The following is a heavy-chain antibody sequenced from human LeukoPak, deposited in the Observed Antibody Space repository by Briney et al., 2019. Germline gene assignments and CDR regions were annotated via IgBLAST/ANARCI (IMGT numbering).Heavy chain of an antibody. D-gene: IGHD5-18*01. CDR2: IIPIFGTA. J-gene: IGHJ4*02. V-gene: IGHV1-69*13. CDR1: GGTFISYA. Sequence: SVKVSCKASGGTFISYAISWVRQAPGQGLEWMGGIIPIFGTANYAQKFQGRVTITADESTSTAYMELSSLRSEDTAVYYCASALDTAMVSADYWGQGTLVTVSS. CDR3: ASALDTAMVSADY.